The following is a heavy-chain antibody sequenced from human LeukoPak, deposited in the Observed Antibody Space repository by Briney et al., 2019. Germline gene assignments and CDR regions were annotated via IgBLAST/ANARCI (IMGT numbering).Heavy chain of an antibody. D-gene: IGHD1-26*01. CDR3: ARPDEVGATDAFDI. CDR1: GGSISSGGYY. J-gene: IGHJ3*02. CDR2: IYHSGST. Sequence: SETLSLTCTVSGGSISSGGYYWSWIWQPPGKGLEWIGYIYHSGSTYYNPSLKSRVTISVDRSKNQFSLKLSSVTAADTAVYYCARPDEVGATDAFDIWGQGTMVTVSS. V-gene: IGHV4-30-2*01.